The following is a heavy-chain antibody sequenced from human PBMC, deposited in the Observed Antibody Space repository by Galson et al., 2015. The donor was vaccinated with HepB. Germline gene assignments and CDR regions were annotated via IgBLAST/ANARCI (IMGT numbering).Heavy chain of an antibody. J-gene: IGHJ4*02. Sequence: SLRLSCAASGFTVSSNYISWVRQAPGKGLEWVSIIYSGGSTDYADSVKGRFIISRDNSKNTLYLQMDNLRTEDTAVYYCAGEWESSGWFYYWGQGTLVTVTS. V-gene: IGHV3-53*05. CDR3: AGEWESSGWFYY. CDR2: IYSGGST. D-gene: IGHD6-19*01. CDR1: GFTVSSNY.